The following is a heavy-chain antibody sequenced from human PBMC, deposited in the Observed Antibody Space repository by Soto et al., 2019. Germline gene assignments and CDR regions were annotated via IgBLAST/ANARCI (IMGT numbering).Heavy chain of an antibody. Sequence: QVQLVESGGGVVQPGTSLRLSCAASGFTFSSHAMHWVRQAPGKGLEWVALISYDGGNKDYTDSVKGRFTISRADSKNTLYLHMNSLRSEDTAVYYWARACHYYGSGSYSDFDYWGQGTLVTVSS. V-gene: IGHV3-30*04. CDR2: ISYDGGNK. CDR3: ARACHYYGSGSYSDFDY. D-gene: IGHD3-10*01. J-gene: IGHJ4*02. CDR1: GFTFSSHA.